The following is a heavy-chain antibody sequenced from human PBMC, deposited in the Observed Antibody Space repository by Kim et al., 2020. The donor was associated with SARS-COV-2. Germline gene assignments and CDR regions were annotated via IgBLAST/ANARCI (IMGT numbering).Heavy chain of an antibody. D-gene: IGHD6-6*01. J-gene: IGHJ4*02. Sequence: YYAASVKGRFTISRDNSKNTLYLQMNSLRAEDTAVYYCARSLAARPFRIYWGQGTLVTVSS. CDR3: ARSLAARPFRIY. V-gene: IGHV3-53*01.